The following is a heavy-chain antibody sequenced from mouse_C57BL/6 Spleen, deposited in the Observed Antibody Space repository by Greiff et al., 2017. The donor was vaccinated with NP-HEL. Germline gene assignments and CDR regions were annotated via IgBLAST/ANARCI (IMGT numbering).Heavy chain of an antibody. D-gene: IGHD3-3*01. J-gene: IGHJ2*01. V-gene: IGHV1-53*01. CDR2: INPSNGGT. CDR3: ANGAGNFDY. CDR1: GYTFTDYY. Sequence: VQLQQSAAELVKPGASVKISCKASGYTFTDYYINWVKQRPGQGLEWIGNINPSNGGTNYNEKFKSKATLTVDKSSSTAYMQLSSLTSEDSAVYYCANGAGNFDYWGQGTTLTVSS.